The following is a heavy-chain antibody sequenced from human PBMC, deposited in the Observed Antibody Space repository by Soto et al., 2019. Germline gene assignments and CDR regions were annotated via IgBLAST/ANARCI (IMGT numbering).Heavy chain of an antibody. D-gene: IGHD4-17*01. V-gene: IGHV4-34*01. CDR3: ARYYGRKVLDY. Sequence: TSETLSLTCAVYGRSFSGYYWSWIRQPPGKGLEWIGEINHSGSTNYNPSLKSRVTISVDTSISVDTSKNQFSLKLSSVTAADTAVYYCARYYGRKVLDYLGQGNLVTVSS. J-gene: IGHJ4*02. CDR2: INHSGST. CDR1: GRSFSGYY.